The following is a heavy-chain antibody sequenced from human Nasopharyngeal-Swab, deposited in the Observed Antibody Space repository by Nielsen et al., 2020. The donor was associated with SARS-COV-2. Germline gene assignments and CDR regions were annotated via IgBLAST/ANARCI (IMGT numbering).Heavy chain of an antibody. CDR3: AKGGYCSSTSCKDFFDY. J-gene: IGHJ4*02. D-gene: IGHD2-2*01. CDR2: ISGSGGST. Sequence: WIRQPPGKGLEWVSGISGSGGSTSYADSVKGRFTISRDNSKNTLYVQMNSQRAEDTAVYYCAKGGYCSSTSCKDFFDYWGQGTLVTVSS. V-gene: IGHV3-23*01.